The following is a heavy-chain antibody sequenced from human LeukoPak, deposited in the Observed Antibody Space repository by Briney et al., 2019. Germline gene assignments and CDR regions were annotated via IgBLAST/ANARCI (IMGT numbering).Heavy chain of an antibody. Sequence: AASVKVSCKASGYTFTGYYMHWVRQAPGQGLEWMGRINPNSGGTNYAQKFQGRVTMTRDTSISTAYMELSRLRSDDTAVYYCARSMIVVGRLDPWGQGTLVTVSS. V-gene: IGHV1-2*06. CDR2: INPNSGGT. CDR1: GYTFTGYY. D-gene: IGHD3-22*01. CDR3: ARSMIVVGRLDP. J-gene: IGHJ5*02.